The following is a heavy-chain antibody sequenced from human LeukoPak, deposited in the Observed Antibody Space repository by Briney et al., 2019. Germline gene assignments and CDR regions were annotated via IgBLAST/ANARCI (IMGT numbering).Heavy chain of an antibody. CDR2: IYYSGST. CDR1: GGSISSYY. Sequence: SETLSLTCTVPGGSISSYYWSWIRQPPGKGPEWTGYIYYSGSTDYNPSLKSRVTISIDTSKNQSSLKLNSVTAADTAVYYCASLTLADTSGYGEFDYWGQGTLVTVSS. V-gene: IGHV4-59*08. D-gene: IGHD3-22*01. CDR3: ASLTLADTSGYGEFDY. J-gene: IGHJ4*02.